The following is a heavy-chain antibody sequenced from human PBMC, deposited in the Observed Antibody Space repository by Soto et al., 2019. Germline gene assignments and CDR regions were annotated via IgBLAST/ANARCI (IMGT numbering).Heavy chain of an antibody. CDR1: GYTFTGYY. CDR3: ARDKTSDYYDSSGPNDAFDI. D-gene: IGHD3-22*01. CDR2: INPNSGGT. V-gene: IGHV1-2*02. J-gene: IGHJ3*02. Sequence: AASVKVSCKASGYTFTGYYMHWVRQAPGQGLEWMGWINPNSGGTNYAQKFQGRVTMTRDTSISTAYMELSRLRSDDTAVYYCARDKTSDYYDSSGPNDAFDIWGQGTMVT.